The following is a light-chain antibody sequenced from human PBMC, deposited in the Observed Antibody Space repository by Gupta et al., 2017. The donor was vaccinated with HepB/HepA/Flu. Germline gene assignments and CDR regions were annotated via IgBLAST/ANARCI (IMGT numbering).Light chain of an antibody. CDR1: QSVLYSSNNKDY. CDR2: WAS. V-gene: IGKV4-1*01. J-gene: IGKJ3*01. Sequence: DIVMTQSPDSLAVSVGERDTINCKSSQSVLYSSNNKDYLAWYQQKQEQPPKLLIYWASTRESRVPDRFSGSGSGTDFTLTISSLQAEDVAVYYCQQYDSTPVTFGPGTKVDIK. CDR3: QQYDSTPVT.